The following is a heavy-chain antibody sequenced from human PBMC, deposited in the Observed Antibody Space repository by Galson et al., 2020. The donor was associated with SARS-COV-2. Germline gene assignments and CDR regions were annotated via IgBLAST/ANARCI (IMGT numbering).Heavy chain of an antibody. J-gene: IGHJ4*02. CDR2: INHSGST. CDR3: ERGIGRIGY. V-gene: IGHV4-34*01. CDR1: GGSFSGYY. Sequence: SETLSFTCAVYGGSFSGYYWSWIRQPPGKGLEWLGEINHSGSTNYNPSLKSRVTISVDTSKNQFSLKLSSVTAADTAVYYCERGIGRIGYWGQGTLVTVSS.